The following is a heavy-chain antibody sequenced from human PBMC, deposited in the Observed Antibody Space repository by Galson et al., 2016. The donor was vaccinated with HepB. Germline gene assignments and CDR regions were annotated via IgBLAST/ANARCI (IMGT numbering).Heavy chain of an antibody. Sequence: PALVKPTQTLTLTCTFSGFSLSTTGMCVSWIRQPPGRALEWLALIDWDDDKYYNTSLKTRLTISKDTSKNLVVLTMTNMDPVDTSTYYCERICPMPTVIIRGPYWGQGTLVTVSS. D-gene: IGHD4-17*01. CDR3: ERICPMPTVIIRGPY. CDR2: IDWDDDK. J-gene: IGHJ4*02. V-gene: IGHV2-70*01. CDR1: GFSLSTTGMC.